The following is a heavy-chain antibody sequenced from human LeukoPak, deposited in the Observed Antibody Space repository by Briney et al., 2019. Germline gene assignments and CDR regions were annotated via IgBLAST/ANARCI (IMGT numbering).Heavy chain of an antibody. CDR1: GGSISSYY. J-gene: IGHJ3*02. D-gene: IGHD6-19*01. Sequence: PSETLSLTCTVSGGSISSYYWSWIRQPPGKGLEWIGYIYYSGSTNYNPSLKSRVTISVDTSKNQFSLKLSSVTAADTAVYYCARPRGIAVVKDAFDIWGQGTMVTVSS. V-gene: IGHV4-59*08. CDR2: IYYSGST. CDR3: ARPRGIAVVKDAFDI.